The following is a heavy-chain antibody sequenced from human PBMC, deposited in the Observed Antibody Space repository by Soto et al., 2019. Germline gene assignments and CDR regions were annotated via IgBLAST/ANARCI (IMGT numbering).Heavy chain of an antibody. Sequence: SVKVSCKASGGTFSSYAISWVRQAPGQGLEWMGGIIPIFGTANYAQKFQGRVTITADESTSTAYMELSSLRSEDTAVHYCARCGGSGWRNYYYYGMDVWGQGTTVTVSS. CDR3: ARCGGSGWRNYYYYGMDV. V-gene: IGHV1-69*13. CDR1: GGTFSSYA. J-gene: IGHJ6*02. D-gene: IGHD6-19*01. CDR2: IIPIFGTA.